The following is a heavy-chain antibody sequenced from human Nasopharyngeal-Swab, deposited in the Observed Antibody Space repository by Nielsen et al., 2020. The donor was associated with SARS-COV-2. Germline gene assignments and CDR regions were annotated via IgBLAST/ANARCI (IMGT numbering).Heavy chain of an antibody. J-gene: IGHJ5*02. CDR2: ISYDGSNK. V-gene: IGHV3-30*18. D-gene: IGHD2-21*01. Sequence: VRQAPGKGLEWVAVISYDGSNKYYADSVKGRFTISRDNSKNTLYLQMNSLRAEDTAVYYCAKDQSINWFDPWGQGTLVPSPQ. CDR3: AKDQSINWFDP.